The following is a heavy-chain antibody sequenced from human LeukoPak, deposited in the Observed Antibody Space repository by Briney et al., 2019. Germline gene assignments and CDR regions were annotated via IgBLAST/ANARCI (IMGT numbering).Heavy chain of an antibody. V-gene: IGHV4-34*01. CDR3: TKSDGSGLIRI. Sequence: PSETLSLTCAVYGGSFSGYYWSWIRQPPGKGLEWIGEINHSGSTNYNPSLKSRVTISVDTSKNQFSLKVNSMTAADTAVYYCTKSDGSGLIRIWGQGTMVTVSS. CDR2: INHSGST. D-gene: IGHD3-22*01. J-gene: IGHJ3*02. CDR1: GGSFSGYY.